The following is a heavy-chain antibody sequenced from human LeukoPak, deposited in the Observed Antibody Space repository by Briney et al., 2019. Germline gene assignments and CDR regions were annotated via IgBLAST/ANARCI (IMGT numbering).Heavy chain of an antibody. D-gene: IGHD2-15*01. J-gene: IGHJ4*02. V-gene: IGHV3-23*01. CDR3: AKIMALYCSGGTCNELDY. Sequence: PGGSLRLSCAASGFSFSLYVVNWVRQAPEKGLEWVSTISHSGTTTYYADSVKGRFTISRDNSKNTLYLQMTSLRADDTAVYYCAKIMALYCSGGTCNELDYWGQGTLVTVSS. CDR1: GFSFSLYV. CDR2: ISHSGTTT.